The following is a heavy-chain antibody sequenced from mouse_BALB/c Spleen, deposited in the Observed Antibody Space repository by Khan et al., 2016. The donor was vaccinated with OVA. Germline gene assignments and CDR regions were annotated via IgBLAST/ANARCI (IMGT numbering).Heavy chain of an antibody. J-gene: IGHJ3*01. CDR1: GYTFTSYW. Sequence: QVQLQQPGTELVRPGTSVKLSCKASGYTFTSYWMNWIKQRPEQGLEWIGRIDPYDSETHHKQKFKDKATLTVDKSSNTAYMQLTSLTSEDSAVYYCARNPFAYWGQGTLVTVSA. V-gene: IGHV1-52*01. CDR2: IDPYDSET. CDR3: ARNPFAY.